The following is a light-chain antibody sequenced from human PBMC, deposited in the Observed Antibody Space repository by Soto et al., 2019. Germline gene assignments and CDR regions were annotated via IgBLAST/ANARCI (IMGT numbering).Light chain of an antibody. Sequence: QSALTQPASVSGSPGQSITISCTTTSSEVGSYNLVSWYQQHPGKAPKLMIYEVSKRPSGVSHRFSGSKSGNTASLTISGLQAEDEADYYCCSYAGSSTVYVFGTGTKVTVL. CDR2: EVS. J-gene: IGLJ1*01. V-gene: IGLV2-23*02. CDR3: CSYAGSSTVYV. CDR1: SSEVGSYNL.